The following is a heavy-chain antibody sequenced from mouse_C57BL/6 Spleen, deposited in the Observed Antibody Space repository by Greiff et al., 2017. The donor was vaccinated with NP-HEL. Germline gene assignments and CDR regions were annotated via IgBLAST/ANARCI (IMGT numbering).Heavy chain of an antibody. V-gene: IGHV1-19*01. Sequence: VQLQQSGPVLVKPGASVKMSCKASGYTFTDYYMNWVKQSHGKSLEWIGVINPYNGGTSYNQKFKGKATLTVDKSSSTAYMELNSLTSEDSAVYYCARHGSSHYYAMDYWGQGTSVTVSS. CDR1: GYTFTDYY. J-gene: IGHJ4*01. CDR3: ARHGSSHYYAMDY. CDR2: INPYNGGT. D-gene: IGHD1-1*01.